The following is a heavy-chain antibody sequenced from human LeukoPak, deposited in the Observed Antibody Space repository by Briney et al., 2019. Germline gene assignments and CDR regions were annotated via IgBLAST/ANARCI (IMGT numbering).Heavy chain of an antibody. J-gene: IGHJ5*02. V-gene: IGHV1-3*03. CDR2: INAGNGNT. CDR1: GGTFSSYY. D-gene: IGHD6-19*01. Sequence: ASVKVSCKASGGTFSSYYMHWVRQAPGQGLEWMGWINAGNGNTKYSQEFQGRVTITRDTSASTAYMELSSLRSEDMAVYYCARATRVWSSGWYDLWGQGTLVTVSS. CDR3: ARATRVWSSGWYDL.